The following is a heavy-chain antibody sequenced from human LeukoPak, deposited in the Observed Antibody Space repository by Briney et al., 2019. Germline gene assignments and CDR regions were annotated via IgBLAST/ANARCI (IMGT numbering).Heavy chain of an antibody. CDR1: GGSFSGYY. CDR2: INHSGST. J-gene: IGHJ4*02. D-gene: IGHD5-18*01. V-gene: IGHV4-34*01. CDR3: ARGKRGYSYANDY. Sequence: KASETLSLTCAVYGGSFSGYYWSWIRQPPGKGLEWIGEINHSGSTNYNPSLKSRVTISVDTSKNQFSLKLSSVTAADTAVYYCARGKRGYSYANDYWGQGTLVTVSS.